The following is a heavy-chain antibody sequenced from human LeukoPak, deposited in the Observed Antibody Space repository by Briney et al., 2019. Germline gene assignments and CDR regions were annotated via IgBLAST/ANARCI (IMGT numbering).Heavy chain of an antibody. CDR1: GFTFDDYG. D-gene: IGHD5-24*01. CDR2: INWNSGVT. V-gene: IGHV3-20*04. J-gene: IGHJ4*02. Sequence: GGSLRLSCAASGFTFDDYGMSWVRQVPGRGLEWICGINWNSGVTGYADSVKGRFNISRDNAKNSLYLRMNSLRAEDTAVYYCARAGGSQRWLQYKIFDYWGQGTLVTVSS. CDR3: ARAGGSQRWLQYKIFDY.